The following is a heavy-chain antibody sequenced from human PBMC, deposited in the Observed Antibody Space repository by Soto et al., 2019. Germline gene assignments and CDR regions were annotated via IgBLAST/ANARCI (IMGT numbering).Heavy chain of an antibody. D-gene: IGHD2-15*01. CDR3: ARVAEPYYYYGMDV. CDR2: INPNSGGT. J-gene: IGHJ6*02. CDR1: GYTFTGYY. V-gene: IGHV1-2*02. Sequence: GASVKVSCKASGYTFTGYYMHWVRQAPGQGLEWMGWINPNSGGTNYAQKFQGRVTMTRDTSISTAYMELSRLRSDDTAVHYCARVAEPYYYYGMDVWGQGTTVTVSS.